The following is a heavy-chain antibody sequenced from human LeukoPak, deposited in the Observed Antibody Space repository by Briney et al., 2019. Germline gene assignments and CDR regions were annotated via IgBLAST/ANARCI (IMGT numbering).Heavy chain of an antibody. Sequence: GASVKVSCKASGYTFTSYSINWVRQAPGRGLEWMGWISAYNGNTKYAKKVHGRVTMTTDTSTSTAYMELRSLRSDDTAVYYLARGLGGSGSYFLTFDYWGQGTLVTVSS. CDR3: ARGLGGSGSYFLTFDY. J-gene: IGHJ4*02. CDR2: ISAYNGNT. V-gene: IGHV1-18*01. CDR1: GYTFTSYS. D-gene: IGHD1-26*01.